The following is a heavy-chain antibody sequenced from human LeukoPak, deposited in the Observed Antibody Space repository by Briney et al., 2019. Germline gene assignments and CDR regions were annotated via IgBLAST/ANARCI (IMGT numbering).Heavy chain of an antibody. J-gene: IGHJ4*02. CDR2: IFTYNGDT. CDR3: ARGKEREPFDF. V-gene: IGHV1-18*01. CDR1: GYTFISYG. Sequence: ASVKVSCKASGYTFISYGISWVRQAPGQGLEWVGWIFTYNGDTKYEKKFQGRVTMTTDSSTNTVYLELRSLRSDDTAVYYCARGKEREPFDFWGQGTLVAFS. D-gene: IGHD1-1*01.